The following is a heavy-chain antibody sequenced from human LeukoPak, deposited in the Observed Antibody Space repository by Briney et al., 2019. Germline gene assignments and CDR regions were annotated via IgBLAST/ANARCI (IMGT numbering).Heavy chain of an antibody. D-gene: IGHD3-16*01. J-gene: IGHJ6*02. CDR3: ARWGYYYYGMDV. Sequence: PGRSLRLSCAPSEFTFSSYEMNWVRQAPRHGLEWVSYISSSGTTIYYAESVKSRFTISRDNAKNALYLQMNSLRVEDTAVYYCARWGYYYYGMDVWGQGTTVTVSS. CDR1: EFTFSSYE. V-gene: IGHV3-48*03. CDR2: ISSSGTTI.